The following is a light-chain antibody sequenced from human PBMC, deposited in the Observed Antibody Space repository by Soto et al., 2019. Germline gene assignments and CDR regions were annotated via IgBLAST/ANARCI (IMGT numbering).Light chain of an antibody. Sequence: EIVLTQSPATLSLSPGERATLSCRASQAIGTYLVWYQQKPGQAPRLLIYDASTRATGIPGRFSGTGSGTDFTLTISSPEPEDVALYFCQQRSNWPLTFGGGTKVEIK. CDR2: DAS. V-gene: IGKV3-11*01. CDR1: QAIGTY. CDR3: QQRSNWPLT. J-gene: IGKJ4*01.